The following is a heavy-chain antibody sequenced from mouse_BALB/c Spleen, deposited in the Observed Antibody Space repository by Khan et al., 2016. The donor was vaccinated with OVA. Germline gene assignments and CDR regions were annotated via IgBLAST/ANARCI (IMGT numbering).Heavy chain of an antibody. Sequence: QVQLQQSGTELARPGTSVKLSCKASGYIFSDYYISWVKQRTGQGLEWMGEIYPGSGNTYYNENFKDKASLTADKSSNIVYIQLSSLSSEDSAFYFCARMDTTSLDYWGQGSSLTVSS. J-gene: IGHJ2*02. V-gene: IGHV1-81*01. CDR3: ARMDTTSLDY. CDR2: IYPGSGNT. D-gene: IGHD6-2*01. CDR1: GYIFSDYY.